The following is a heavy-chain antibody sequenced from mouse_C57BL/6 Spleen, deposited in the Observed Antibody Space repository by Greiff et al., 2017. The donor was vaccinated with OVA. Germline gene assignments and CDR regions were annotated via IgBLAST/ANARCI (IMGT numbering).Heavy chain of an antibody. J-gene: IGHJ4*01. Sequence: QVQLQQPGAELVRPGTSVKLSCKASGYTFTSYWMHWVKQRPGQGLEWIGVIDPSDSYTNYNQKFKGKATLTVDTSSSTAYMQLSSLTSEDSAVYYCAREGLRAYAMDYWGQGTSVTVSS. CDR1: GYTFTSYW. D-gene: IGHD2-4*01. V-gene: IGHV1-59*01. CDR3: AREGLRAYAMDY. CDR2: IDPSDSYT.